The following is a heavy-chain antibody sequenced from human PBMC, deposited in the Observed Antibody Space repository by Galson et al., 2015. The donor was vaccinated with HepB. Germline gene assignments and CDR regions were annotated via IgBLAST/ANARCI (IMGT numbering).Heavy chain of an antibody. J-gene: IGHJ6*02. D-gene: IGHD6-13*01. CDR1: GGSFSGYY. V-gene: IGHV4-34*01. CDR3: ARLGSSWRDYYYYAMDV. Sequence: SETLSLTCDVHGGSFSGYYWSWIRQPPGKGLEWIGEINHSGYTSYNPSLKSRVTISVDRSKHQLSLTLSSVTAADTAVYYCARLGSSWRDYYYYAMDVWGQGTAVTVSS. CDR2: INHSGYT.